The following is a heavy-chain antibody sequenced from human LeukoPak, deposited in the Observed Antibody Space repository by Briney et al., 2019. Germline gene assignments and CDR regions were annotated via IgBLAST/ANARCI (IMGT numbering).Heavy chain of an antibody. Sequence: SETLSLTCTVSGGSISSGSYYWSWIRQPAGKGLEWIGRIYSSGSTNYNPSLKSRVTISVDTSKKQFSLKLSSVTAADTAVYYCEIVDGYNGERLFDSWGQGTLVTVSS. CDR1: GGSISSGSYY. J-gene: IGHJ4*02. CDR3: EIVDGYNGERLFDS. CDR2: IYSSGST. D-gene: IGHD5-24*01. V-gene: IGHV4-61*02.